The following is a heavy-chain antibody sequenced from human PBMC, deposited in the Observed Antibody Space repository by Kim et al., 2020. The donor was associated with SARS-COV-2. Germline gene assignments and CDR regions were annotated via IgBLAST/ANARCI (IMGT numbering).Heavy chain of an antibody. CDR1: GFTFSSYW. CDR2: IKQDGNEK. CDR3: VRKRRDVRGVSCGLDV. V-gene: IGHV3-7*01. J-gene: IGHJ6*02. D-gene: IGHD3-10*02. Sequence: GGSLRLSCEGSGFTFSSYWMNWVRQAPGKGLEWVALIKQDGNEKYYLDSVKGRFSISRDNAKDSLYLQMNSLRAEDTAVYYCVRKRRDVRGVSCGLDVWGQGTTVTVAS.